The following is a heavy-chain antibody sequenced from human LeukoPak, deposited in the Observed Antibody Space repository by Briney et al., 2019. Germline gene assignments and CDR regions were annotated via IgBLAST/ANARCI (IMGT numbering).Heavy chain of an antibody. D-gene: IGHD3-22*01. Sequence: GGSLRLSCAAPGFTFSSYAMSWGRRAPGKGLNWVSAFSGSGGSTYYADSVKVRFNISRDNSKNTLYLQVNSLRAEDTAVYYCAKASHYDNSGYQYYFDYWGQGTLVTVSS. CDR3: AKASHYDNSGYQYYFDY. CDR2: FSGSGGST. CDR1: GFTFSSYA. V-gene: IGHV3-23*01. J-gene: IGHJ4*02.